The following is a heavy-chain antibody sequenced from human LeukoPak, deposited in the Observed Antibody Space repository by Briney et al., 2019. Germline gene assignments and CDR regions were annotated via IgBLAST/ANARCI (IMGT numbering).Heavy chain of an antibody. Sequence: ASVKVSCKASGYTFTSYGISWVRQAPGQGLEWMGWISAYNGNTNYAQKLQGRVTMTTDTSTSTAYMELRSLRSDDTAVYYCARGSFRLWFGELLPEPLDYWGQGTLVTVSS. CDR1: GYTFTSYG. J-gene: IGHJ4*02. CDR3: ARGSFRLWFGELLPEPLDY. CDR2: ISAYNGNT. V-gene: IGHV1-18*01. D-gene: IGHD3-10*01.